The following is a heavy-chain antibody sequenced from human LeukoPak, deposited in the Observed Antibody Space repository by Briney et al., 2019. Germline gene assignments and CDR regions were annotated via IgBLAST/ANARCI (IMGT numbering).Heavy chain of an antibody. CDR1: GGSISSYY. CDR3: ARRVAAAGTPYYYYMDV. D-gene: IGHD6-13*01. CDR2: IYTSGST. J-gene: IGHJ6*03. V-gene: IGHV4-4*07. Sequence: SETLSLTCTVSGGSISSYYWSWIRQPAGKGLEWIGRIYTSGSTNYNPSLKSRVTMSVDTSKNQFSLKLSSVTAADTAVYYCARRVAAAGTPYYYYMDVWGKGTTVTVSS.